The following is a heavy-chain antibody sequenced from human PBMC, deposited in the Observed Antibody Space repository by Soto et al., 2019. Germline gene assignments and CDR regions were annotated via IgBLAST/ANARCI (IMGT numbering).Heavy chain of an antibody. D-gene: IGHD6-19*01. CDR3: AKDWTVDGTRAYFQH. Sequence: EVQLLESGGDLVQPGGSLRLSCAASGFTFSSYAMGWVRQAPGKGLEWVSTISGTGGSTYYADSVKGRFTISRDNSKNPLYLQMNSLRVEDTAVYYCAKDWTVDGTRAYFQHWGQGTLVTVSS. CDR2: ISGTGGST. V-gene: IGHV3-23*01. J-gene: IGHJ1*01. CDR1: GFTFSSYA.